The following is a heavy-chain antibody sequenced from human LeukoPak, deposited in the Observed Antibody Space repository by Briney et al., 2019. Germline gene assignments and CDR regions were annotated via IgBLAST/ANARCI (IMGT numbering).Heavy chain of an antibody. CDR2: ILNTGSA. Sequence: PSETLSLTCTVSGASISSYYWGWIRQPPGKGLEWIGYILNTGSANYNPSLESRVTISIDTSKNQFSLKLTSVTAADTAVYYCARDKALRNWYFDLWGRGTLATVSS. CDR3: ARDKALRNWYFDL. V-gene: IGHV4-59*01. CDR1: GASISSYY. J-gene: IGHJ2*01.